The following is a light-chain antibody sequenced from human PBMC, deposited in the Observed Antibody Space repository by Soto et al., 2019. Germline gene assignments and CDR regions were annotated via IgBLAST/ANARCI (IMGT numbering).Light chain of an antibody. Sequence: EIVLTQSPATLSLSPWERATLSCRASQIVSSTYLAWFQQKPGQAPRLLIYGASTRATGVPARFSGSASGPDFTLTINRLEPEDFAVYYCQLYGISPQFGQGTRLEIK. J-gene: IGKJ5*01. V-gene: IGKV3-20*01. CDR1: QIVSSTY. CDR3: QLYGISPQ. CDR2: GAS.